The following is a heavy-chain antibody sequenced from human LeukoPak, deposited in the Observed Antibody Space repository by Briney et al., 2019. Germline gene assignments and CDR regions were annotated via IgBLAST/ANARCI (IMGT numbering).Heavy chain of an antibody. CDR1: GFTFSDYY. J-gene: IGHJ6*03. CDR3: AKNGEPHYYMDV. Sequence: GGSLRLSCVASGFTFSDYYMSWVRQAPGKGLEWVLGISGSGSNTYYADSVKGRFTSSRDSSKKTVYLQMNSLRAEDTAVYYCAKNGEPHYYMDVLGKGTTVTVSS. V-gene: IGHV3-23*01. CDR2: ISGSGSNT. D-gene: IGHD1-14*01.